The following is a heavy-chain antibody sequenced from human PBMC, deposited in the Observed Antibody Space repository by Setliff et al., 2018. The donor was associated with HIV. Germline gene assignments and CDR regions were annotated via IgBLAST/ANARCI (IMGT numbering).Heavy chain of an antibody. CDR1: GGSISSSSYY. D-gene: IGHD6-13*01. Sequence: KTSETLSLTCTVSGGSISSSSYYWGWIRQPPGKGLEWIGIIYYSGSTYYNPSLKSRVTISVDTSKNQFALKLSSVTAADTAVYYCASLSAAAGTAKPPFYYYYYYMDVWVKGTTVTVSS. CDR2: IYYSGST. V-gene: IGHV4-39*06. J-gene: IGHJ6*03. CDR3: ASLSAAAGTAKPPFYYYYYYMDV.